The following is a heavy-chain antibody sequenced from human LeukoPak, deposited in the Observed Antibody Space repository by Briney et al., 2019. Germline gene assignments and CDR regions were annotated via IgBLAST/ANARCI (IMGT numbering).Heavy chain of an antibody. CDR1: GFTFSSYS. CDR2: ISSSSSYI. J-gene: IGHJ4*02. CDR3: AREQEGIAVAGTLSDY. Sequence: PGGSLRLSCAASGFTFSSYSMNCVRQAPGEGLEWVSSISSSSSYIYYADSVKGRFTISRDNAKNSLYLQMNSLRAEDTAVYYCAREQEGIAVAGTLSDYWGQGTLVTVSS. V-gene: IGHV3-21*01. D-gene: IGHD6-19*01.